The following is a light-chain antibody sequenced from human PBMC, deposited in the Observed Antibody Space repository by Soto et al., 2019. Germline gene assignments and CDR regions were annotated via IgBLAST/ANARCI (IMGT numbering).Light chain of an antibody. Sequence: EMVMTQSPATLSVSPGERATLSCRASQSVTRNLAWYQQKPGQAPRLLIYDASTRATGIPARFSGSGSGTEFTLTINSLQSEDLAVYYCQQYNNWPPWTLGQGTKVDIK. CDR2: DAS. J-gene: IGKJ1*01. CDR3: QQYNNWPPWT. CDR1: QSVTRN. V-gene: IGKV3-15*01.